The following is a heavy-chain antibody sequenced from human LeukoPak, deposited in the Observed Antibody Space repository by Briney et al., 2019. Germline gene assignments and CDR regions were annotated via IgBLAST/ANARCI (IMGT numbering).Heavy chain of an antibody. CDR1: GYSFTSYW. V-gene: IGHV5-51*01. CDR2: IFPGDSDT. D-gene: IGHD1/OR15-1a*01. J-gene: IGHJ4*02. Sequence: GESLKISCKGSGYSFTSYWIGWVRQMPGKGLEWIGIIFPGDSDTTYNPSLQGQVSISADKSINTAYLQWSSLRASDTATYYCATSESQTRFDYWGQGTLVTVSS. CDR3: ATSESQTRFDY.